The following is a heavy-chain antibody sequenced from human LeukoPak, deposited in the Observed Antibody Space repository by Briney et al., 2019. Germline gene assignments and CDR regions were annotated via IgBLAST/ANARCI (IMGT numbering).Heavy chain of an antibody. V-gene: IGHV1-2*02. CDR3: APTGTGSGYPFDY. D-gene: IGHD3-10*01. Sequence: ASVKVSCKASGYRFTDFYIHWVRQAPGQGLEWMGWINPASGLNPNSGGTYYAHKYKGRVTLTTDTSITTIYMEMSSLRSDDSAVYYCAPTGTGSGYPFDYWGQGTLVTVSS. J-gene: IGHJ4*02. CDR2: INPASGLNPNSGGT. CDR1: GYRFTDFY.